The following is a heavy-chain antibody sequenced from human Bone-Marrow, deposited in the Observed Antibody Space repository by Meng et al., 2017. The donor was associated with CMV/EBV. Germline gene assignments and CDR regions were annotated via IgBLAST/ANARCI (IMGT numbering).Heavy chain of an antibody. CDR1: GFTCSNLL. J-gene: IGHJ4*02. D-gene: IGHD3-3*01. CDR2: KTNGGNKK. V-gene: IGHV3-30*04. Sequence: GFTCSNLLCAWDHQAPGKARGGVGFKTNGGNKKYYAASVECRFTRSRNNSKNSLYIQMKRMRDEDTAVFYWAGGGGWYDFWSGYWDYWGQGTLVTVSS. CDR3: AGGGGWYDFWSGYWDY.